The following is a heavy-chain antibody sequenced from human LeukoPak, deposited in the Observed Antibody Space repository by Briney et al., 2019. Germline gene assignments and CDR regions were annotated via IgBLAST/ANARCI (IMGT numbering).Heavy chain of an antibody. CDR3: ARDQDAAKYYNYGMDV. D-gene: IGHD2-15*01. Sequence: PSETLSLTCTVSGGSIGSYYWSWIRQPPGKGLEWIGYIYYTGSTNYNPSLKSRVTISVDTSKNQFSLKLRSVTAADTAVYYCARDQDAAKYYNYGMDVWGQGTTVTVSS. J-gene: IGHJ6*02. CDR2: IYYTGST. CDR1: GGSIGSYY. V-gene: IGHV4-59*01.